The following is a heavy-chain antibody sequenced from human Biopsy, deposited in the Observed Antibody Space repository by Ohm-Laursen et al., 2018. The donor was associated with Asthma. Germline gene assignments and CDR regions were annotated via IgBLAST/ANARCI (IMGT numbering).Heavy chain of an antibody. V-gene: IGHV4-34*01. CDR1: GGSFSSNY. D-gene: IGHD1-26*01. Sequence: GTLSLTCAVYGGSFSSNYWSWIRQTPGKGLEWLGDTHHSGYTNYKPSLSSRLTLSVDTSKNQFSLRLTSVTAADTAVYYCARGSSSRLSQWELLVSGGKRAHSYYVWTSGAKGPRSLSP. J-gene: IGHJ6*02. CDR3: ARGSSSRLSQWELLVSGGKRAHSYYVWTS. CDR2: THHSGYT.